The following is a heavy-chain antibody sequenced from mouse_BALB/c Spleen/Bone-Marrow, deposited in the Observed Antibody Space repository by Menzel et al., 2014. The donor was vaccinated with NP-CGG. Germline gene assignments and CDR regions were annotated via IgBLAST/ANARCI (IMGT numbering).Heavy chain of an antibody. J-gene: IGHJ4*01. CDR2: TWAGGST. Sequence: VKLVESGPGLVAPSQSLSITCTVSGFSLTTYGVHWVRQPPGKGLEWLGVTWAGGSTHYNSALMSRLSISKDNSNNQVFLKMNSLQTDDTAMYYCARDKGNGNSLYYSMDYWGQGISVTVSS. CDR1: GFSLTTYG. CDR3: ARDKGNGNSLYYSMDY. V-gene: IGHV2-9*02. D-gene: IGHD2-1*01.